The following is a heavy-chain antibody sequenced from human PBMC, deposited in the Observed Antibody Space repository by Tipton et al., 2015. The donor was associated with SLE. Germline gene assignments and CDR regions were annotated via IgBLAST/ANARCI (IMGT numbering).Heavy chain of an antibody. CDR2: IYYSGST. V-gene: IGHV4-59*01. CDR1: GGSISSYY. CDR3: AREGRYPYYYYYMDV. J-gene: IGHJ6*03. Sequence: TLSLTCTVSGGSISSYYWSWIRQPPGKGLEWIGYIYYSGSTNYNPSLKSRVTISVDTSKNQFSLKLGSVTAADTAVYYCAREGRYPYYYYYMDVWGKGTTVTVSS. D-gene: IGHD2-2*01.